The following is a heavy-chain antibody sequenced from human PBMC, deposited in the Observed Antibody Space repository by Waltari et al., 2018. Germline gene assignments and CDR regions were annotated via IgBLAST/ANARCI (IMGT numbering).Heavy chain of an antibody. CDR3: ARGRDVYAGFDYNWFDP. D-gene: IGHD5-12*01. Sequence: QVQLLQSAAEVKKPGASVKVSCQASGYPFTTYQLNCGRQASGQGLEWMGWMNPNTGDTGFAQRVQGRVTMTRDTSFNTAYMELSTLTSEDTALYYCARGRDVYAGFDYNWFDPWGPGTLVTVSS. V-gene: IGHV1-8*02. CDR1: GYPFTTYQ. CDR2: MNPNTGDT. J-gene: IGHJ5*02.